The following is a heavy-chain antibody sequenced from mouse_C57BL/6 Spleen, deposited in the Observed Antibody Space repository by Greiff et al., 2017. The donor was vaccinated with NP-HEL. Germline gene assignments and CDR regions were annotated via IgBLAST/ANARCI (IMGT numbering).Heavy chain of an antibody. V-gene: IGHV1-78*01. D-gene: IGHD1-1*01. CDR1: GYTFTDHT. CDR2: IYPRDGST. Sequence: QVQLQQSDAELVKPGASVKISCKVSGYTFTDHTIHWMKQRPEQGLEWIGYIYPRDGSTKYNEKFKGKATLTADKSSSTAYMQLNSLTSEDSAVYFCARRKYYYGSSSYYFDYWGQGTTLTVSS. CDR3: ARRKYYYGSSSYYFDY. J-gene: IGHJ2*01.